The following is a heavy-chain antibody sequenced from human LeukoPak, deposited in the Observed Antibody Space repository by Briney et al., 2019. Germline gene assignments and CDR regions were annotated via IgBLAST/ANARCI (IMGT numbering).Heavy chain of an antibody. CDR1: GFTFSSYA. CDR3: ARDDSSSWYYLPTYYYGMDV. J-gene: IGHJ6*02. V-gene: IGHV3-23*01. Sequence: GGSLRLSCAASGFTFSSYAMTWVRQAPGKGLEWVSGISGSGGSTYYADSVKGRFTISRDNSKNTLYLQKNSLRAEDTAVYYCARDDSSSWYYLPTYYYGMDVWGQGTTVTVSS. CDR2: ISGSGGST. D-gene: IGHD6-13*01.